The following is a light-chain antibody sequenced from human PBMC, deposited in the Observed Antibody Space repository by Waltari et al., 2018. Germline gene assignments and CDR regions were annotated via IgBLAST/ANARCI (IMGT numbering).Light chain of an antibody. J-gene: IGKJ2*01. V-gene: IGKV4-1*01. CDR1: QSVLYSSNNKNY. Sequence: SQSVLYSSNNKNYLAWYQQKPGQPPKLLIYWASTRESGVPDRFSGSGSGTDFTLTISSLQAEDVAVYYCQQYYSTPPTFGQGTTLEIK. CDR3: QQYYSTPPT. CDR2: WAS.